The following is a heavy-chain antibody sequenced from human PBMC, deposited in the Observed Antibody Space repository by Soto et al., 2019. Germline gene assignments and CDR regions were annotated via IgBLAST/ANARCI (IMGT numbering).Heavy chain of an antibody. D-gene: IGHD6-13*01. J-gene: IGHJ4*02. CDR3: AKDLTAAAKQQLVRNYFDY. CDR2: ISYDGSNK. CDR1: GFTFSSYG. Sequence: GGSLRLSCAASGFTFSSYGMHWVRQAPGKGLEWVAVISYDGSNKYYADSVKGRFTISRDNSKNTLYLQMNSLRAEDTAVYYCAKDLTAAAKQQLVRNYFDYWGQGTLVTVSS. V-gene: IGHV3-30*18.